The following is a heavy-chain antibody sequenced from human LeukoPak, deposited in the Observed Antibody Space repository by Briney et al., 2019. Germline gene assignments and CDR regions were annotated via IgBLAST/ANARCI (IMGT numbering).Heavy chain of an antibody. J-gene: IGHJ4*02. CDR2: MYTSGST. D-gene: IGHD3-22*01. Sequence: SQTLSLTCTVSGGSISSGSYYWSWIRQPAGQGLEYIGRMYTSGSTNYNPSLKSRVTISVDTSKNQFSLKLSSVTAADTAVYYCARGGWNKFDYWGQGTLVTVSS. CDR3: ARGGWNKFDY. CDR1: GGSISSGSYY. V-gene: IGHV4-61*02.